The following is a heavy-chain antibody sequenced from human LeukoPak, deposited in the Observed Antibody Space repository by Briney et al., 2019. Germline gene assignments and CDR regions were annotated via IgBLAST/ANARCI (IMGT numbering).Heavy chain of an antibody. CDR2: ISSSSSYI. CDR1: GFTFSSYS. D-gene: IGHD3-16*01. V-gene: IGHV3-21*01. CDR3: ARDLAYDYVWGSSTFDY. J-gene: IGHJ4*02. Sequence: PGGSLRLSCAASGFTFSSYSMNWVRQAPGKGLEWVSSISSSSSYIYYADSVKGRFTISRDNAKNSLYLQMNSLRAEDTAVYYCARDLAYDYVWGSSTFDYRGQGTLVTVSS.